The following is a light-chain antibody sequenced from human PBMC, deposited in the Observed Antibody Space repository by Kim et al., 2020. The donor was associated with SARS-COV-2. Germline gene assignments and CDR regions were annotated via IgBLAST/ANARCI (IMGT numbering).Light chain of an antibody. J-gene: IGLJ3*02. CDR1: KLGDKY. V-gene: IGLV3-1*01. CDR3: QAWDSSTVV. Sequence: SYELTQPPSVSVSPGQTASITCSGDKLGDKYACWYQQKPGQSPVLVMYQDNKRPSGFPERFSGSSSGNTATLTISGTQATDEADYYCQAWDSSTVVFGGG. CDR2: QDN.